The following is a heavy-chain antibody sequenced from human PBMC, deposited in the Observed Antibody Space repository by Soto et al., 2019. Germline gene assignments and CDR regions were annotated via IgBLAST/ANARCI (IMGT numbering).Heavy chain of an antibody. CDR2: ISCCGGST. Sequence: GGSLRLSCVASGFNFKKFAMSWVRQAPGEGLEWVSGISCCGGSTSYADSVKGRFSIARDDSTNTLSLHMNNLRVEDTAQYYCAKADGEQWLQPHLDKCGQGTLVTVSS. J-gene: IGHJ4*02. V-gene: IGHV3-23*01. CDR1: GFNFKKFA. CDR3: AKADGEQWLQPHLDK. D-gene: IGHD6-19*01.